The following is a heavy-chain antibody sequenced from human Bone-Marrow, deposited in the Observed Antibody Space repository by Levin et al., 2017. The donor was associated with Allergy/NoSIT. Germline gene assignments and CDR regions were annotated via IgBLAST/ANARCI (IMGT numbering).Heavy chain of an antibody. CDR2: ISFDGTNK. CDR1: GFIFSNYA. CDR3: ARERYSGSYDDAFDM. Sequence: PSETLSLTCAASGFIFSNYAIHWVRQSPVKGLEWVALISFDGTNKYYADSVKGRFTISRDNSKDTLFLEMNTLRTEDTAVYYCARERYSGSYDDAFDMWGQGTIVTVSS. D-gene: IGHD1-26*01. J-gene: IGHJ3*02. V-gene: IGHV3-30*04.